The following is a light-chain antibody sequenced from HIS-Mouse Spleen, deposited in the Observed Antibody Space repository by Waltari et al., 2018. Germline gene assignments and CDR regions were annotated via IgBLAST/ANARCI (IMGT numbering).Light chain of an antibody. CDR3: MQALQTPWT. V-gene: IGKV2-28*01. J-gene: IGKJ1*01. CDR1: QSLLHSNGYNY. CDR2: LGS. Sequence: DIVMTQSPRSLRVTPGEPASISCRSSQSLLHSNGYNYLDWYLQKPGQSPQLLIYLGSNRASGVPDRFSGSGSGTDFTLKISRVEAEDVGVYYCMQALQTPWTFGQGTKVEIK.